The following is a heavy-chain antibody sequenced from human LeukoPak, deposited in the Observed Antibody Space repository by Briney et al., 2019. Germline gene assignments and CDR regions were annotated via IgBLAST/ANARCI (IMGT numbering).Heavy chain of an antibody. Sequence: PGGSLRLSCVASVFTFSDYYMSWIRLTPGKRLEWVSYIGGSGSVVHYADSVKGRFTISRDNAKKSLYLQMDSLRADDTAVYYCASGGGYSSGWYGYWGQGTLVTVSS. J-gene: IGHJ4*02. CDR2: IGGSGSVV. CDR1: VFTFSDYY. V-gene: IGHV3-11*01. D-gene: IGHD6-13*01. CDR3: ASGGGYSSGWYGY.